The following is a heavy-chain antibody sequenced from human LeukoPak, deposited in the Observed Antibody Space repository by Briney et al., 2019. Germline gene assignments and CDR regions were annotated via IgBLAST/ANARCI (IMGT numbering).Heavy chain of an antibody. V-gene: IGHV4-38-2*02. CDR2: IYHSGST. J-gene: IGHJ4*02. CDR1: GYSISSGYY. D-gene: IGHD2-15*01. CDR3: ARGEVVPYYFDY. Sequence: PSETLSLTCTVSGYSISSGYYWGWIRQPPGKGLEWIGSIYHSGSTYYNPSLKSRVTISVDTSKNQFSLKLSSVTAADTAVYYCARGEVVPYYFDYWGQGTLVTVSS.